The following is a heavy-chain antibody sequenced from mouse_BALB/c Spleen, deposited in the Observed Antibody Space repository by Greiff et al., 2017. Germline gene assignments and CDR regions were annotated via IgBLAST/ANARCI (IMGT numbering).Heavy chain of an antibody. Sequence: QVHVKQSGPGLVAPSQSLSITCTVSGFSLTSYGVHWVRQPPGKGLEWLGVIWAGGSTNYNSALMSRLSISKDNSKSQVFLKMNSLQTDDTAMYYCARGLRYAMDYWGQGTSVTVSS. V-gene: IGHV2-9*02. CDR2: IWAGGST. CDR3: ARGLRYAMDY. D-gene: IGHD1-1*01. CDR1: GFSLTSYG. J-gene: IGHJ4*01.